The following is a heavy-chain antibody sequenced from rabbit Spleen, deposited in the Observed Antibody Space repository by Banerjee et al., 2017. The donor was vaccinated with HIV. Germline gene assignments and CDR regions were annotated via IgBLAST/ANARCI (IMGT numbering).Heavy chain of an antibody. D-gene: IGHD8-1*01. Sequence: QSLEESGGDLVKPGASLTLTCTASGFSFSSSDYMCWVRQAPGKGLECIACIYSGSGGYTYYANWAKGRFTISKSSSTTVTLQMTSLTAADTATYFCASDATDGSSIYVPSLGGPGTLVT. CDR3: ASDATDGSSIYVPSL. CDR2: IYSGSGGYT. CDR1: GFSFSSSDY. V-gene: IGHV1S40*01. J-gene: IGHJ4*01.